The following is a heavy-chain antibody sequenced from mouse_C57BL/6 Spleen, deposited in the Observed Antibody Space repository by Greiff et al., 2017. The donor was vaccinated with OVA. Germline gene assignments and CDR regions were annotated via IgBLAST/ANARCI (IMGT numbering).Heavy chain of an antibody. CDR3: ARARWAY. D-gene: IGHD2-3*01. CDR1: GYTFTSYW. CDR2: IDPSDSYT. J-gene: IGHJ3*01. Sequence: QVQLQQPGAALVKPGSSVKLSCKASGYTFTSYWMQWVKQRPGQGLEWIGEIDPSDSYTNYNQKFKGKATLTVDTSSSTAYMQLSSLTSEDAAVYYCARARWAYWGQGTLVTVSA. V-gene: IGHV1-50*01.